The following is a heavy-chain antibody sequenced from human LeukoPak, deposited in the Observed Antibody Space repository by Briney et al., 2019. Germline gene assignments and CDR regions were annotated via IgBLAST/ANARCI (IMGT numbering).Heavy chain of an antibody. Sequence: SETLSLTCTVSGGSISSYSWSWLRQPAGKGLEWIGRIYSSGSTNYNPSLKSRVSMSVDTSKNRFSLKLSSVTAADTAVYYCARQGDTNWFDPWGQGTLVTVSS. CDR3: ARQGDTNWFDP. CDR1: GGSISSYS. J-gene: IGHJ5*02. CDR2: IYSSGST. V-gene: IGHV4-4*07. D-gene: IGHD1-26*01.